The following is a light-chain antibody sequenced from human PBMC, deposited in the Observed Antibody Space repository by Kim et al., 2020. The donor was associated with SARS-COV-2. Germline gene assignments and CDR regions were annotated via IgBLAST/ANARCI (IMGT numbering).Light chain of an antibody. V-gene: IGLV3-19*01. CDR3: NSRDTSGDHWV. Sequence: ALGQAVRITCLGDSLRTYYATWYQQKPGRAPVLVIYGDDNRPSGIPDRFSGSRSGNTASLTITAAQAEDEADYYCNSRDTSGDHWVFGGGTQLTVL. J-gene: IGLJ3*02. CDR2: GDD. CDR1: SLRTYY.